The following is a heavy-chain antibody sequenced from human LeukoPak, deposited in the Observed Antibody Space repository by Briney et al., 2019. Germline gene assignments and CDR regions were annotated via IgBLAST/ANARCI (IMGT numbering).Heavy chain of an antibody. CDR3: AKSSGYGDYETAY. J-gene: IGHJ4*02. V-gene: IGHV3-7*05. CDR2: IKQDGSEK. Sequence: GGSLRLSCAASGFTSSTYWMTWVRQAPWKGLEWVANIKQDGSEKYYVDSVKGRFTISRDNSKNTLYLQMNSLRAEDTAVYYCAKSSGYGDYETAYWGQGTLVTVSS. CDR1: GFTSSTYW. D-gene: IGHD4-17*01.